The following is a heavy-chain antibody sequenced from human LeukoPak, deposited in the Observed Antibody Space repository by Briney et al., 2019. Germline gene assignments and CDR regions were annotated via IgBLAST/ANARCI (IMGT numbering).Heavy chain of an antibody. V-gene: IGHV1-69*13. J-gene: IGHJ6*02. CDR3: ARTMLGSRYYYGMDV. CDR2: IIPIFGTA. Sequence: VASVTVSCKASGGTFSSYAISWVRQAPGQGLEWMGGIIPIFGTANYAQKFQGRVTITADESTSTAYMELSSLRSEDTAVYYCARTMLGSRYYYGMDVWGQGTTVTVSS. D-gene: IGHD3-10*02. CDR1: GGTFSSYA.